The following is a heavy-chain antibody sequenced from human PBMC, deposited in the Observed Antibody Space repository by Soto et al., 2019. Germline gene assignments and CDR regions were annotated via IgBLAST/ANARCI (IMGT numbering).Heavy chain of an antibody. CDR1: GGSFSGYY. V-gene: IGHV4-34*01. D-gene: IGHD1-26*01. J-gene: IGHJ3*02. CDR3: ARRGRRSAFDI. CDR2: INHSGST. Sequence: QVQLQQWGAGLLKPSETLSLTCAVYGGSFSGYYWSWIRQPSGKGLELIGEINHSGSTNYNPSLNSRVTISVDTSKNQFSLKLSSVTAADTAVYSCARRGRRSAFDIWGQGTMVTVSS.